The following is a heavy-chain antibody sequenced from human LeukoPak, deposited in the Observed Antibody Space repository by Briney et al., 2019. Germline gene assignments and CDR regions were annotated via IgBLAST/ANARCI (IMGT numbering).Heavy chain of an antibody. J-gene: IGHJ4*02. V-gene: IGHV3-49*04. CDR1: GFTFGDYA. D-gene: IGHD7-27*01. CDR3: TRDKTELGLFDY. CDR2: IRSKAYGGTT. Sequence: GGSLRLSCTASGFTFGDYAMSWVRQAPGKGLEWVGFIRSKAYGGTTEYAASVKGRFTISRDDSKSIAYPQMNSLKTEDTAVYYCTRDKTELGLFDYWGQGTLVTVSS.